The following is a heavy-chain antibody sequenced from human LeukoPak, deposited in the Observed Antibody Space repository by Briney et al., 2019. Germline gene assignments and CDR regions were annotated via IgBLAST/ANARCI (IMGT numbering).Heavy chain of an antibody. CDR2: ISGDGSTT. V-gene: IGHV3-74*01. D-gene: IGHD1/OR15-1a*01. CDR3: ARDPRNKGFDP. Sequence: GGSLRLSCAASGFTLSYYWMHWVRQGLGKGLVWVSTISGDGSTTHYADSVKGRFTISRDNAKNTLYLEMNSLRAEDTAVYYCARDPRNKGFDPWGQGTLVTVSS. J-gene: IGHJ5*02. CDR1: GFTLSYYW.